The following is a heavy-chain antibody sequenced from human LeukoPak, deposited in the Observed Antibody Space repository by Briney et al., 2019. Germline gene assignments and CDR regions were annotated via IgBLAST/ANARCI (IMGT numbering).Heavy chain of an antibody. CDR2: ITSGFTP. V-gene: IGHV3-23*01. Sequence: GGSLRLSCAASGPIFSNYARSWVRQAPGKRLEWVSGITSGFTPHYADSVKGRFTISRDNSKNTFHLQMNSLRAEDTAVYYCTKEPGPYVIGYWGQGTLVTVSS. J-gene: IGHJ4*02. CDR3: TKEPGPYVIGY. D-gene: IGHD2/OR15-2a*01. CDR1: GPIFSNYA.